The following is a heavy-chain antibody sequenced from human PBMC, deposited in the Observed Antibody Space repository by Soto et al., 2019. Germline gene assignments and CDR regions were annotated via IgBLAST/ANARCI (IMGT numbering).Heavy chain of an antibody. CDR1: GGSFSGYY. CDR2: INHSGST. D-gene: IGHD3-10*01. Sequence: SETLSLTCAVYGGSFSGYYWSWIRQHPGKGLEWIGEINHSGSTNYNPSLKSRVTISVDTSKNQFSLKLSSVSAADTAVYYCATGRGVRGVIITTYYYYGLDVWGQGTTVTVSS. V-gene: IGHV4-34*01. CDR3: ATGRGVRGVIITTYYYYGLDV. J-gene: IGHJ6*02.